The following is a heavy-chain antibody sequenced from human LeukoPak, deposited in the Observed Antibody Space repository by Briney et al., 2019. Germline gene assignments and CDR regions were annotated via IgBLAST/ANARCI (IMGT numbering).Heavy chain of an antibody. CDR3: ARDARITQYFDY. CDR1: GFTFSSYS. D-gene: IGHD3-10*01. Sequence: PGGSLRLSCAASGFTFSSYSMNWVRQAPGKGLEWVSSISSSSSYIYYADSVKGRFTISRGNAKNSLYLQMNSLRAEDTAVYYCARDARITQYFDYWGQGTLVTVSS. V-gene: IGHV3-21*01. CDR2: ISSSSSYI. J-gene: IGHJ4*02.